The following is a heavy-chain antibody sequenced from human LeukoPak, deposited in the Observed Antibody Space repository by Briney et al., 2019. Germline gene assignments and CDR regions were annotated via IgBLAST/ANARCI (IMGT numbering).Heavy chain of an antibody. Sequence: GGSLRLSCAASGFTFSSCAMHWVRQAPGKGLEWVAVISYDGSNKYYADSVKGRFTISRDNSKNTLYLQMNSLRAEDTAVYYCARDDPYGDYIDYWGQGTLVTVSS. J-gene: IGHJ4*02. CDR3: ARDDPYGDYIDY. CDR1: GFTFSSCA. CDR2: ISYDGSNK. V-gene: IGHV3-30*04. D-gene: IGHD4-17*01.